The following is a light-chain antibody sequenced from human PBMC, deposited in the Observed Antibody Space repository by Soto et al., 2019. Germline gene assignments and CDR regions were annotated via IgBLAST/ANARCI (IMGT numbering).Light chain of an antibody. V-gene: IGKV3-20*01. CDR3: QRYGSSIT. CDR1: QSVSSNY. CDR2: DAS. Sequence: EIVLTQSPGTLSLSPGERATLSCRASQSVSSNYLAWYQQKPGQAPRLLIYDASSRATGIPDRISGSGSGTDFTLTISRLEPEDFAVYYCQRYGSSITFGQGTDWRL. J-gene: IGKJ5*01.